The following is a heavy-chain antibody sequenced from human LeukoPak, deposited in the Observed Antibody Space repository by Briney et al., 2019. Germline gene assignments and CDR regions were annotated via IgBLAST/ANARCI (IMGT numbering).Heavy chain of an antibody. CDR2: TSHDGSNK. V-gene: IGHV3-30*18. Sequence: GGSLRLSCAASGFTFSSYGMHWVRQAPGKGLEWVAVTSHDGSNKYYADSVKGRFTISRDNSKNTLYLQMNSLRAEDTAVYYCAKASLRGFWSGYQTGTFDYWGQGTLVTVSS. CDR3: AKASLRGFWSGYQTGTFDY. CDR1: GFTFSSYG. J-gene: IGHJ4*02. D-gene: IGHD3-3*01.